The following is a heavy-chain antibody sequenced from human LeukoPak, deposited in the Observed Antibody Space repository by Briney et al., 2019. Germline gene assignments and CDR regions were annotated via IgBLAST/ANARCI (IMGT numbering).Heavy chain of an antibody. V-gene: IGHV3-48*04. CDR3: ARDFPYCSRTSCYDYYYYYMDV. J-gene: IGHJ6*03. Sequence: GGSLRLSCAASGFTFSSYSMNWVRQAPGKGLEWVSYISSSSSTIYYADSVKGRFTISRDNAKNSLYLQMNSLRAEDTAVYYCARDFPYCSRTSCYDYYYYYMDVWGKGTTVTVSS. CDR2: ISSSSSTI. D-gene: IGHD2-2*01. CDR1: GFTFSSYS.